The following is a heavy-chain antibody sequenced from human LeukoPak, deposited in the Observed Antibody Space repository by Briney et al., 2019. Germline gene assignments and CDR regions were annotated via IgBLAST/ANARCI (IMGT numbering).Heavy chain of an antibody. Sequence: ASVKVSCKASGYTFTSYDINWVRQATGQGLEWMGWVNPNSGNTGYAQNFQGRVTMTSDTSTSTVYMELSSLRSDDTAVYYCARDGSPLDYWGQGTLVTVSS. CDR1: GYTFTSYD. D-gene: IGHD3-10*01. V-gene: IGHV1-8*01. CDR3: ARDGSPLDY. CDR2: VNPNSGNT. J-gene: IGHJ4*02.